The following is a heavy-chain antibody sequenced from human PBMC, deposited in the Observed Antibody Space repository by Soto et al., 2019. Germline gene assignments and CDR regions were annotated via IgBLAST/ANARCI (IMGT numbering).Heavy chain of an antibody. CDR3: ARDSDSSGWYAYFDY. D-gene: IGHD6-19*01. Sequence: HPGGSLRLSCAASGFTFSSYAMHWVRQAPGKGLEWVAVISYDGSNKYYADSVKGRFTISRDNSKNTLYLQMNSLRAGDTAVYYCARDSDSSGWYAYFDYWGQGILVTVSS. CDR1: GFTFSSYA. CDR2: ISYDGSNK. J-gene: IGHJ4*02. V-gene: IGHV3-30-3*01.